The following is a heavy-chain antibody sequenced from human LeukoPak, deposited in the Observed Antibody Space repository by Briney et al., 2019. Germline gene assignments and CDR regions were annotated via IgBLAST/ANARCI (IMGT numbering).Heavy chain of an antibody. J-gene: IGHJ3*02. D-gene: IGHD2-15*01. CDR1: GYTFRGYW. CDR3: AVKGVVVGGLDI. CDR2: IDPGDSQT. Sequence: GASLRISCKGSGYTFRGYWISWVRQLPGKGLEWMGKIDPGDSQTIFSPSFQGHVAISVDKSINTAYLQWDRLKASDSAMYYCAVKGVVVGGLDIWGRGTMVTVSS. V-gene: IGHV5-10-1*01.